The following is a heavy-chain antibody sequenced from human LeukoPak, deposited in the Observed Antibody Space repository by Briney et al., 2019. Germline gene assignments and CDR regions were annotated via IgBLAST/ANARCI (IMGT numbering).Heavy chain of an antibody. CDR3: ARGLYCSGSSCYREAFDI. J-gene: IGHJ3*02. Sequence: ASVKVSCKASGYTFTSYYMHWVRQAPGQGLEWMGIINPSGGSTGYAQKFQGRVTMTRDTSTSTVYMELSSLRSEDTAVYYCARGLYCSGSSCYREAFDIWGQGTMVTVSS. CDR2: INPSGGST. D-gene: IGHD2-15*01. V-gene: IGHV1-46*01. CDR1: GYTFTSYY.